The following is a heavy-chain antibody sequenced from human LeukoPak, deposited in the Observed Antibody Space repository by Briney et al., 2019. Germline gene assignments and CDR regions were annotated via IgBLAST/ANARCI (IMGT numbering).Heavy chain of an antibody. CDR2: ISSSGSTI. V-gene: IGHV3-11*04. Sequence: PGGSLRLSCAASGFTFSDYYMSWLRQAPGKGLEWVSYISSSGSTIYYADSVKGRFTIYRDNAKDSLYLQMNSLRAEDTAVYYCARDRAPGSGSDCGRYIDYWCQRTMVTVSS. D-gene: IGHD1-26*01. J-gene: IGHJ4*02. CDR1: GFTFSDYY. CDR3: ARDRAPGSGSDCGRYIDY.